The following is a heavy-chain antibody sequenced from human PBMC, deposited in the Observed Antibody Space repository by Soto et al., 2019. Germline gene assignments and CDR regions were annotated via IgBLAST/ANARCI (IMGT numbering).Heavy chain of an antibody. CDR1: GFTFSDFW. D-gene: IGHD2-15*01. Sequence: EVQLVESGGDLVQPGGSLRLSCAASGFTFSDFWMSWVRQAPGKGLDWAANIKHDGSEKYYVDSVEGRFTISRDNTKDSLYLQMNSLRAEDTAVYYCARGGSWGPDFWGQGTLVTVSS. V-gene: IGHV3-7*01. J-gene: IGHJ4*02. CDR3: ARGGSWGPDF. CDR2: IKHDGSEK.